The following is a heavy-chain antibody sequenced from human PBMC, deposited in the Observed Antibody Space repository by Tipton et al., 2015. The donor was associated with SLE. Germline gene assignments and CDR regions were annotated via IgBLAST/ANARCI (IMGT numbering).Heavy chain of an antibody. CDR1: GFTFSSYA. V-gene: IGHV3-23*01. CDR3: AKDPPPLGGP. J-gene: IGHJ5*02. CDR2: ISGSGGST. Sequence: SLRLSCADSGFTFSSYAMSWVRQATGKGLEWVSAISGSGGSTYYADSVKGRFTISRDNTKNTLYLQMNSLRAEDTAVYYCAKDPPPLGGPWGQGTLVTVSS.